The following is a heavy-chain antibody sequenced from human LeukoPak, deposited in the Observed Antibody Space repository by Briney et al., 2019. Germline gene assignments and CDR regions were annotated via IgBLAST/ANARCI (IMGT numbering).Heavy chain of an antibody. Sequence: GESLKISCKGSGNSFTSYWIGWVRQMPGKGLEWMGIIYPGDSDTRYSPSFQGQVTISADKSISTAYLQWSSLKASDTAMYYCASGPLIAAAGSYFDYWGQGTLVTVSS. CDR1: GNSFTSYW. J-gene: IGHJ4*02. CDR2: IYPGDSDT. D-gene: IGHD6-13*01. CDR3: ASGPLIAAAGSYFDY. V-gene: IGHV5-51*01.